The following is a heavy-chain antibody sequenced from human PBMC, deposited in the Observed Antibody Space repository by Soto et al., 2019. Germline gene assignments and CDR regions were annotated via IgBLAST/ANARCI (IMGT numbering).Heavy chain of an antibody. D-gene: IGHD1-26*01. V-gene: IGHV5-51*01. J-gene: IGHJ6*02. CDR3: ARQDSGSYSYYYGMDV. Sequence: GESLKISCKGSGYSFTSYWIGWVRQMPGKGLEWMGIIYPGDSDTRYSPSFQGQVTISADKSISTAYLQWSSLKASDTAMYYCARQDSGSYSYYYGMDVWGQGTTVTVSS. CDR2: IYPGDSDT. CDR1: GYSFTSYW.